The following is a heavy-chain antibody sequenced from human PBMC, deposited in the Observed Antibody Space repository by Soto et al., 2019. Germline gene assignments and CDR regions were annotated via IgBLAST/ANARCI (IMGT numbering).Heavy chain of an antibody. D-gene: IGHD5-12*01. V-gene: IGHV1-69*12. Sequence: QVQLVQSGAEVKKPGASVKVSCKASGGTFNTYAISWVRQAPGQGLEWMGGIIPIFRTPDYAQKFPGRVTIIADESTSTAYMELSSLRSEDTAVYYCARDKERQRLGGNYYYATDVWGQGPTVTVSS. CDR1: GGTFNTYA. J-gene: IGHJ6*02. CDR3: ARDKERQRLGGNYYYATDV. CDR2: IIPIFRTP.